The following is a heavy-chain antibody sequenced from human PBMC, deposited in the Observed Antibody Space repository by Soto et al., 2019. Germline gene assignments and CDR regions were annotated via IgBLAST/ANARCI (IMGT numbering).Heavy chain of an antibody. CDR3: ARDYYYDSSGFSPLDY. D-gene: IGHD3-22*01. CDR2: MTISGNSI. V-gene: IGHV3-21*01. J-gene: IGHJ4*02. CDR1: VFTFSRYS. Sequence: GRSLRLSCSASVFTFSRYSMNWVRQAPGKGLEWVSYMTISGNSIYYGDSVKGRFTISRDNAKNSLYLQMNSLRAEDTAVYYCARDYYYDSSGFSPLDYWGQGTQVPVSS.